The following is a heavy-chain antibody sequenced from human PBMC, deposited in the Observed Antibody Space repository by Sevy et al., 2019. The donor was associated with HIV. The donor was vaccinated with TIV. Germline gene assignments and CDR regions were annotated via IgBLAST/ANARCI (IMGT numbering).Heavy chain of an antibody. CDR2: IIPIFGTA. J-gene: IGHJ3*02. V-gene: IGHV1-69*06. Sequence: ASVKVSCKASGGTFSSYAISWVRQAPGQGLEWMGGIIPIFGTANYAQKFQGRVTITADKSTSTAYMELSRLRSEDTAVYYCASPRVGSSSVPDAFDIWGQGTMVTVSS. CDR1: GGTFSSYA. CDR3: ASPRVGSSSVPDAFDI. D-gene: IGHD6-6*01.